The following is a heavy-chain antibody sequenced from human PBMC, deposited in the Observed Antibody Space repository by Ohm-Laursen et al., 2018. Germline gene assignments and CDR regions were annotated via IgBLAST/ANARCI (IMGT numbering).Heavy chain of an antibody. CDR1: GYTFTNYD. CDR3: ARAGHYDFWSGYYLSYYYYGMDV. V-gene: IGHV1-8*02. Sequence: ASVKVSCKASGYTFTNYDINWVRQATGQGLEWMGRMNPNSGNTGYAQKFQGRVTMTRNTSISTAYMELSSLRSEDTAVYYCARAGHYDFWSGYYLSYYYYGMDVWGQGTTVTVSS. D-gene: IGHD3-3*01. CDR2: MNPNSGNT. J-gene: IGHJ6*02.